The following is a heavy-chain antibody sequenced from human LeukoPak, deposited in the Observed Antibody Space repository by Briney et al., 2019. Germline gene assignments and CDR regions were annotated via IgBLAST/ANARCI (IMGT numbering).Heavy chain of an antibody. V-gene: IGHV3-21*01. CDR3: ARDQGHEPIDY. CDR1: GFTFSSYW. D-gene: IGHD1-14*01. Sequence: GGSLRLSCAASGFTFSSYWMSWVRQAPGKGLEWVSSISSSSSYIYYADSVKGRFTISRDNAKNSLYLQMNSLRAEDTAVYYCARDQGHEPIDYWGQGTLVTVSS. CDR2: ISSSSSYI. J-gene: IGHJ4*02.